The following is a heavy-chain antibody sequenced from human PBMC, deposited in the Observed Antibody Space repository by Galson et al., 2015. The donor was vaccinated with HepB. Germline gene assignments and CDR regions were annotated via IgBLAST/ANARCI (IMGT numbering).Heavy chain of an antibody. CDR3: ARIASGSYPDAFDI. Sequence: PALVKPTQTLTLTCTFSGFSLSTSGMCVSWIRQPPGKALEWLARIDWDDDKYYSTSLKTRLTISKDTSKNQVVLTMTNMDPVDTATYYCARIASGSYPDAFDIWGQGTMVTVSS. CDR1: GFSLSTSGMC. V-gene: IGHV2-70*11. J-gene: IGHJ3*02. D-gene: IGHD1-26*01. CDR2: IDWDDDK.